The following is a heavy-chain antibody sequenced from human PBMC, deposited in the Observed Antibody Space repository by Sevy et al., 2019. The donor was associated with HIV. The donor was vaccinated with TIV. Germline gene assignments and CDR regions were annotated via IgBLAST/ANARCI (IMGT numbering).Heavy chain of an antibody. CDR3: ARDRYYDASGYYYYYYGMDV. CDR2: IGPSGDST. V-gene: IGHV3-23*01. D-gene: IGHD3-22*01. Sequence: GGSLRLSCAASGFTFHSYTMSWVRQAPGKGLEWVSVIGPSGDSTYYADSVKGRFTISRDNVKNTLYLQINALRAEDTGLYFCARDRYYDASGYYYYYYGMDVWGQGTTVTVSS. CDR1: GFTFHSYT. J-gene: IGHJ6*02.